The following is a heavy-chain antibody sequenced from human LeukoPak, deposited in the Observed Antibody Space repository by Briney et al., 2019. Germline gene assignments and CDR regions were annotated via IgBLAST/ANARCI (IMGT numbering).Heavy chain of an antibody. CDR3: ARDFPRGYSYGYYYYYGMDV. J-gene: IGHJ6*02. D-gene: IGHD5-18*01. Sequence: SSETLSLTCAVYGGSFSGYYWSWIRQPPGKGLEWIGEINHSGSTNYNPSLKSRVTISVDTSKNQFSLKLSSVTAADTAVYYCARDFPRGYSYGYYYYYGMDVWGQGTTVTVS. CDR2: INHSGST. V-gene: IGHV4-34*01. CDR1: GGSFSGYY.